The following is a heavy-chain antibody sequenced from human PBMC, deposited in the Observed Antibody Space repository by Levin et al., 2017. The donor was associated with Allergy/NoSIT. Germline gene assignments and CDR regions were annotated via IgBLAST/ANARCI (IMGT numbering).Heavy chain of an antibody. CDR1: GGSISSSNW. CDR3: ARAAPSSYYDIVTGYSPSDRFDP. J-gene: IGHJ5*02. Sequence: SETLSLTCAVSGGSISSSNWWSWVRQPPGKGLEWIGEIYHSGSTNYNPSLKSRVTISVDKSKNQFSLKLSSVTAADTAVYYCARAAPSSYYDIVTGYSPSDRFDPWGQGTLVTVSS. CDR2: IYHSGST. V-gene: IGHV4-4*02. D-gene: IGHD3-9*01.